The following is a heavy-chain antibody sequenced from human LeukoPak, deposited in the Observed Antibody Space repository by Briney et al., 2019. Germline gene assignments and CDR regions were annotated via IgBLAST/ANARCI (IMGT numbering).Heavy chain of an antibody. J-gene: IGHJ5*02. D-gene: IGHD1-1*01. V-gene: IGHV3-23*01. CDR2: ISGSGGST. CDR3: AKASTGTTHNWFDP. Sequence: GGSLRLSCAASGFTFSSYAMRWVRQAPGKGLEWVSAISGSGGSTYYADSVKGRFTIYRDNSKNTLYLQMNSLRAEDTAVYYCAKASTGTTHNWFDPWGQGTLVTVSS. CDR1: GFTFSSYA.